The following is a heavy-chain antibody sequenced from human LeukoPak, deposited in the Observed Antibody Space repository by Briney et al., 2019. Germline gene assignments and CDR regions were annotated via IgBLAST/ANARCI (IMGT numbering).Heavy chain of an antibody. D-gene: IGHD3-9*01. Sequence: EASVKVSCKASGYTLTSYDINWVRQATGQGLEWMGWMNPNSGNTGYAQKFQGRVTMTRNTSISTAYMELSSLRSEDTAVYYCARGYYDILTGYSFDYWGQEPWSPSPQ. V-gene: IGHV1-8*01. CDR1: GYTLTSYD. J-gene: IGHJ4*01. CDR2: MNPNSGNT. CDR3: ARGYYDILTGYSFDY.